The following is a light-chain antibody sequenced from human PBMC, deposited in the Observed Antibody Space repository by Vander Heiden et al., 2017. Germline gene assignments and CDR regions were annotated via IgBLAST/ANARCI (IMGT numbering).Light chain of an antibody. J-gene: IGKJ2*01. CDR1: QVTRND. Sequence: QLTQSPYSLSASVGDSVTITCRASQVTRNDLGWYQQKPGKAPKRLIYAASSLQSGVPARFSGSGSGTEFTLTISSLQAEDFATYYCQQHNSYPYTFGQGTKVEIK. CDR2: AAS. CDR3: QQHNSYPYT. V-gene: IGKV1-17*01.